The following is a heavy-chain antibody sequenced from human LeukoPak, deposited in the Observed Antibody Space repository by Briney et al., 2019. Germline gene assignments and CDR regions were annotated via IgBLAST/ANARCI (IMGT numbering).Heavy chain of an antibody. CDR2: ISGSGGST. CDR3: AKAPISIPSADGGNFDY. V-gene: IGHV3-23*01. Sequence: GGSLRLSCAASGFTFSLHAMSWVRQAPGKGLEWVSAISGSGGSTYYADSVKGRFTISRDNSKNTLYLQMTSLRAEDTAVYYCAKAPISIPSADGGNFDYWGQGTLVTVSS. CDR1: GFTFSLHA. D-gene: IGHD2-21*01. J-gene: IGHJ4*02.